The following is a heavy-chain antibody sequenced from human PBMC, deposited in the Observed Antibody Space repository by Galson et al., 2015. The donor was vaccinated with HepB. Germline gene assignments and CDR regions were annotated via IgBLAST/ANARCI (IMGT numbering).Heavy chain of an antibody. CDR2: ISYDGSNK. Sequence: SLRLSCAASGFTFSSYGMHWVRQAPGKGLEWVAVISYDGSNKYYADSVKGRFTISRDNSKSTLYLQMNSLRAEDTAVYYCAKDSYYYDSSGPFDYWGQGTLVTVSS. D-gene: IGHD3-22*01. CDR1: GFTFSSYG. CDR3: AKDSYYYDSSGPFDY. J-gene: IGHJ4*02. V-gene: IGHV3-30*18.